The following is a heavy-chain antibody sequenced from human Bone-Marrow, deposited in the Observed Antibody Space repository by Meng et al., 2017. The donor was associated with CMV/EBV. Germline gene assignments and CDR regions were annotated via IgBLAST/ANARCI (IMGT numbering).Heavy chain of an antibody. Sequence: GGSLRLSCAASGFTFDDYAMHWVRQAPGKGLEWVSGISWNSGSIGYADSVKGRFTISRDNAKNSLYLQMNSLRAEDTAVYYCAREGEQDIVVVPAAYRGLYYYYGMDVWGQGTTFTVSS. CDR2: ISWNSGSI. CDR3: AREGEQDIVVVPAAYRGLYYYYGMDV. CDR1: GFTFDDYA. D-gene: IGHD2-2*01. J-gene: IGHJ6*02. V-gene: IGHV3-9*01.